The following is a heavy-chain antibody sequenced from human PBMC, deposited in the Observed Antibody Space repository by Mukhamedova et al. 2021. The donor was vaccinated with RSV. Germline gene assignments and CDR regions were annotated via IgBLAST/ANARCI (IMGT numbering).Heavy chain of an antibody. J-gene: IGHJ4*02. CDR3: TRNMGYYGSGSYYNY. Sequence: VKGRFTISRDDSKNTAYLQMNSLKTEDTAVYYCTRNMGYYGSGSYYNYWGQGTLVTVSS. D-gene: IGHD3-10*01. V-gene: IGHV3-73*01.